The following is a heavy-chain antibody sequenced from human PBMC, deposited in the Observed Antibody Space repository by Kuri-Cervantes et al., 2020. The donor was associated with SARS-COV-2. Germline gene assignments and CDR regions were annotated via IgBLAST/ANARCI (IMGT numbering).Heavy chain of an antibody. CDR1: GYTFTSFY. D-gene: IGHD2-15*01. CDR2: ISPIVGDT. V-gene: IGHV1-46*01. J-gene: IGHJ6*03. CDR3: ARGGYCSGGSCHSGSRYYYYYMDV. Sequence: ASVKVSCKASGYTFTSFYLHWVRQAPGQGLEWMAIISPIVGDTTYAQRFRDRVSVTKDTSTSTVYMELRSLIFEDTAVYYCARGGYCSGGSCHSGSRYYYYYMDVWGKGTTVTVSS.